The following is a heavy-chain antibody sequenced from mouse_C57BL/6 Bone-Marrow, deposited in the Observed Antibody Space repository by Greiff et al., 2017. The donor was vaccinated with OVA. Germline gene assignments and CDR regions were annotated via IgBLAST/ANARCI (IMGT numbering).Heavy chain of an antibody. V-gene: IGHV1-18*01. CDR1: GYTFTDYN. J-gene: IGHJ1*03. Sequence: VQLKESGPELVKPGASVKIPCKASGYTFTDYNMDWVKQSHGKSLEWIGDINPNNGGTIYNQKFKGKATLTVDKSSSTAYMELRSLTSEDTAVYYCARGGLYDGYLHWYFDVWGTGTTVTVSS. CDR3: ARGGLYDGYLHWYFDV. CDR2: INPNNGGT. D-gene: IGHD2-3*01.